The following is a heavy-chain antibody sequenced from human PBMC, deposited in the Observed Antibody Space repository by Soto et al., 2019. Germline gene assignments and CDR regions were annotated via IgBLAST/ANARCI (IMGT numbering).Heavy chain of an antibody. CDR1: GFTFSNAW. Sequence: EVQLVESGGGLVKPGGSLRLSCAASGFTFSNAWMSWVRQAPGKGLEWVGRIKSKTDGGTTDYAAPVKGRFTISRGDSKNTLYLQMNSLKTEDTAVYYCTTVSGAYSYAPYDYWGQGTLVTVSS. D-gene: IGHD5-18*01. CDR3: TTVSGAYSYAPYDY. V-gene: IGHV3-15*01. CDR2: IKSKTDGGTT. J-gene: IGHJ4*02.